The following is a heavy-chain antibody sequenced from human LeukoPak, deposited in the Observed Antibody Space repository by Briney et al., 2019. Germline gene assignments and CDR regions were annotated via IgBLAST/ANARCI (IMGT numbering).Heavy chain of an antibody. D-gene: IGHD3-22*01. CDR2: SRNKANSYST. J-gene: IGHJ5*02. V-gene: IGHV3-72*01. CDR1: GFTFSDHY. Sequence: GGSLRLSCAASGFTFSDHYMDWVRQAPGKGLEWVGRSRNKANSYSTEFAASVRGRFTISRDDSKNSLYLRMNSLKTEDTAVYYCARGGTHYYDSSAYYSPWGQGTLVTVSS. CDR3: ARGGTHYYDSSAYYSP.